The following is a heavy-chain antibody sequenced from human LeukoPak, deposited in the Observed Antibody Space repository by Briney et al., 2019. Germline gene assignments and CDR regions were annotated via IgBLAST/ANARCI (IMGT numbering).Heavy chain of an antibody. V-gene: IGHV4-59*08. D-gene: IGHD3-16*01. CDR3: ARLGGGLDY. Sequence: SETLSLTCTVSGGSISSYYWSWIRQPPGKGLEWIGYIYYSGSTNYNPSLKSRVTISVDTSKNQFSLRLSSVTAADTAVYYCARLGGGLDYWGQGTLVTVSS. CDR1: GGSISSYY. CDR2: IYYSGST. J-gene: IGHJ4*02.